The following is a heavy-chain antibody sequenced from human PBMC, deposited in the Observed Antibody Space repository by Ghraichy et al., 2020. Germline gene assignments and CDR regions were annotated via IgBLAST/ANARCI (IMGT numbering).Heavy chain of an antibody. CDR3: ARHFGGSLYDPFDV. D-gene: IGHD1-26*01. Sequence: SETLSLTCTVSSGSISSGTYYWGWIRQPPGKGLEWIGTIYYSGNTYYNPSLKSRVTISVDTSKNQFSLKLISVTAADTAAYYCARHFGGSLYDPFDVWGQGTLVTVSS. J-gene: IGHJ3*01. CDR1: SGSISSGTYY. V-gene: IGHV4-39*01. CDR2: IYYSGNT.